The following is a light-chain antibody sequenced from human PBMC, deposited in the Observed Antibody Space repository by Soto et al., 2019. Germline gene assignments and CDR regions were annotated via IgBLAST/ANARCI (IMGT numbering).Light chain of an antibody. J-gene: IGKJ4*01. V-gene: IGKV3-20*01. CDR3: QQYGSSPQT. Sequence: ELGLTQYQGTLSFSQGQKTTLSSRASQSLNSSYLPWYQQKPGQAPRLLIYGASSRATGIPDRFSGSGSGTDFTLTISRLEPEDFAVYYCQQYGSSPQTFGGGTKVEIK. CDR1: QSLNSSY. CDR2: GAS.